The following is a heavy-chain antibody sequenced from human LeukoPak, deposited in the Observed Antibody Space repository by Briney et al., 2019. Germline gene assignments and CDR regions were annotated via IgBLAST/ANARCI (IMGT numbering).Heavy chain of an antibody. D-gene: IGHD3-10*01. Sequence: PSQTLSLTCAVSGGSMSSVSNSWTWIRQPPGKGLEWIGYVYYSGSSYYNPSLESRVIISVDRSKNQFSLKLSSVTAADTAVYYCARHRVVRGANRRGFDPWGQGTLVTVSS. V-gene: IGHV4-30-2*01. J-gene: IGHJ5*02. CDR2: VYYSGSS. CDR1: GGSMSSVSNS. CDR3: ARHRVVRGANRRGFDP.